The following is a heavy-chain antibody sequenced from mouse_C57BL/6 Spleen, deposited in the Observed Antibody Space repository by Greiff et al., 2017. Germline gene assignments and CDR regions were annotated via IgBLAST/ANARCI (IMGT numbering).Heavy chain of an antibody. CDR2: IDPEDGET. CDR3: ARREDYGNDVFDY. Sequence: VQLKQSGAELVKPGASVKLSCTASGFNIKDYYMHWVKQRTEQGLEWIGRIDPEDGETKYAPKFQGKATITADTSANPASLQLSSLTSEDTAVYYCARREDYGNDVFDYWGQGTTLTVSS. V-gene: IGHV14-2*01. J-gene: IGHJ2*01. CDR1: GFNIKDYY. D-gene: IGHD2-2*01.